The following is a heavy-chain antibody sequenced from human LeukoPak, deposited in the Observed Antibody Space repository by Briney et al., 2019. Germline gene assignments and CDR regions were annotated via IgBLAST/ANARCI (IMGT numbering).Heavy chain of an antibody. J-gene: IGHJ3*02. CDR1: GFTFSSYS. CDR2: ISSSSSYI. Sequence: GGSLRLSCAASGFTFSSYSMNWVRQAPGKGLEWVSSISSSSSYIYHADSVKGRFTISRDNAKNSLYLQMNSLRAEDTAVYYCARDQMTTVTTDDAFDIWGQGTMVTVSS. V-gene: IGHV3-21*01. D-gene: IGHD4-17*01. CDR3: ARDQMTTVTTDDAFDI.